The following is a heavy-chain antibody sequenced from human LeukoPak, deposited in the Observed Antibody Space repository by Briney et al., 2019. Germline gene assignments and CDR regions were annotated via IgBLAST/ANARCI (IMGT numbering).Heavy chain of an antibody. CDR3: ARLYCGKRPPDY. J-gene: IGHJ4*02. CDR1: GGSIRSSTYY. CDR2: IYYSGST. V-gene: IGHV4-39*01. D-gene: IGHD6-25*01. Sequence: SETLSLTCTVSGGSIRSSTYYWGWIRQPPGKGLEWIGSIYYSGSTYYNPSLKSRLTMSVDTSKNQLSLKLSSVTAADTAVYYCARLYCGKRPPDYWGQGTLVTVSS.